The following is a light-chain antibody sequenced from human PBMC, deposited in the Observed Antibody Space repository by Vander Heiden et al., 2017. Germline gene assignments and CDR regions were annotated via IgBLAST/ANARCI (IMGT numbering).Light chain of an antibody. Sequence: ESVFTQSPATLSLPPGERDTVSCRGRESVGSALAWYQQKPGQAPRLLIYDASNRATGIPARLSGSGSGTDFTLTISSLEPEDFAVYYCQQRTNWPPFTFGPGTKVDI. V-gene: IGKV3-11*01. CDR3: QQRTNWPPFT. CDR2: DAS. J-gene: IGKJ3*01. CDR1: ESVGSA.